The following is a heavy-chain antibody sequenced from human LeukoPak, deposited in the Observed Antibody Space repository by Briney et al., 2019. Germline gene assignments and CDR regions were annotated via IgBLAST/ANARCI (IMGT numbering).Heavy chain of an antibody. J-gene: IGHJ6*02. V-gene: IGHV1-18*01. CDR1: GYTFTSYG. Sequence: GASVKVSCKASGYTFTSYGISWVRQAPGQGLEWMGWISAYNGNTNYAQKLQGRVTMTTDTSTSTAYMELRSLRSDDTAVYYCARDVGTAYCGGDCYSVYYYYGMDVWGQGTTVTVSS. D-gene: IGHD2-21*02. CDR2: ISAYNGNT. CDR3: ARDVGTAYCGGDCYSVYYYYGMDV.